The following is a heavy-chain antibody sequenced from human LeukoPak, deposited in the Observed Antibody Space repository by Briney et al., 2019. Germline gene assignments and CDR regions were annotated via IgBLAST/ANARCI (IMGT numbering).Heavy chain of an antibody. J-gene: IGHJ4*02. CDR2: FYYSGST. CDR3: ARLSGSYGDDY. Sequence: SETPSLTCTVSGDSISSSGYYWGWIRQPPGEGLEWIGSFYYSGSTYYNPSLKSRVTISVDTSKNQFSLKLSSVTAAVTAVYYCARLSGSYGDDYWGQGTLVTVSS. V-gene: IGHV4-39*01. CDR1: GDSISSSGYY. D-gene: IGHD1-26*01.